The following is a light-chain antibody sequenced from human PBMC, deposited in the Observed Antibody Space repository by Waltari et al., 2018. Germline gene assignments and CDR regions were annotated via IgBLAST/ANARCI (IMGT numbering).Light chain of an antibody. V-gene: IGLV1-44*01. CDR3: ASWDDSLNGHLV. CDR1: ASNIGGNH. CDR2: SSD. J-gene: IGLJ3*02. Sequence: QSVLTQPPSASGTPGQRVTISCSGSASNIGGNHVNWYQQLPVKAPKLLIYSSDLRPPVVPDRFSGSKSCTSASLAISGLQAEDETDYFCASWDDSLNGHLVFGGGTKVTVL.